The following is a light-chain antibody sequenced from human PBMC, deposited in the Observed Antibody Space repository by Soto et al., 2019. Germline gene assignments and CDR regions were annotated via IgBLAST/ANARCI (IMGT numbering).Light chain of an antibody. Sequence: EIMLTQSPGTLSLSAGEGATLSCRASQSVGSNFLAWYQYRAGRAPRLLIYGASRRATGIPDRFSGSGSGTDFTLTISRLETEDYAVYYCQQYGGSPPTFGQGTKVEV. V-gene: IGKV3-20*01. CDR1: QSVGSNF. J-gene: IGKJ1*01. CDR2: GAS. CDR3: QQYGGSPPT.